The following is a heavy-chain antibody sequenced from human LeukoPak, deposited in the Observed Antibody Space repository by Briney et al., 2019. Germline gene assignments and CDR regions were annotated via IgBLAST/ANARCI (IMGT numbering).Heavy chain of an antibody. CDR1: GGSFSGYY. CDR3: ARAGRYSSGWYPFDY. Sequence: KTSETLPLTCAVYGGSFSGYYWSWIRQPPGKGLEWIGEINHSGSTNYNPSLKSRVTISVDTSKNQFSLKLSSVTAADTAVYYCARAGRYSSGWYPFDYWGQGTLVTVSS. J-gene: IGHJ4*02. V-gene: IGHV4-34*01. D-gene: IGHD6-19*01. CDR2: INHSGST.